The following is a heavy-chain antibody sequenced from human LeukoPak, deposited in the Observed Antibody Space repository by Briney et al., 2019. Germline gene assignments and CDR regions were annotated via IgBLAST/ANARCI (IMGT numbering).Heavy chain of an antibody. Sequence: GRSLTLSCAASGFTFSSYATHWVRQAPGKGLEWVAVISYDGSNKYYADSVKGRFTISRDNSKNTLYLQMNSLRAEDTAVYYCARERLDSSGYYYGYFQHWSQGTLVTVSS. J-gene: IGHJ1*01. CDR3: ARERLDSSGYYYGYFQH. CDR1: GFTFSSYA. V-gene: IGHV3-30-3*01. CDR2: ISYDGSNK. D-gene: IGHD3-22*01.